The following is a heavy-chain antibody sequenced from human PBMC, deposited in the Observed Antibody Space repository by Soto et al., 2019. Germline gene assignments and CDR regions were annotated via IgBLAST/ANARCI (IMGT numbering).Heavy chain of an antibody. CDR1: GGSISSGGYY. J-gene: IGHJ5*02. CDR3: AKGRRFTAMVTSWFDP. CDR2: IYYSGST. V-gene: IGHV4-31*03. Sequence: PSETLSLTCTVSGGSISSGGYYWSWIRQHPGKGLEWIGYIYYSGSTYYNPSLKSRVTISVDTSKNQFSLKLSSVTAADTAVYYXAKGRRFTAMVTSWFDPWGQGTLVTVSS. D-gene: IGHD5-18*01.